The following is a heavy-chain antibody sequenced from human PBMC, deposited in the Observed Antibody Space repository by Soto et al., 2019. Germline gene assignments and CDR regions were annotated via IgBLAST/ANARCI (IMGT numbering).Heavy chain of an antibody. CDR1: GFTFSSYA. J-gene: IGHJ4*02. D-gene: IGHD6-13*01. V-gene: IGHV3-30-3*01. CDR2: ISCDGSNK. Sequence: GGSLRLSCAASGFTFSSYAMHWVRQAPGKGLEWVAVISCDGSNKYYADSVKGRFTISRDNSKNTLYLQMNSLRAEDTAVYYCARVPGYSSSSGDYWGQGTLVTVSS. CDR3: ARVPGYSSSSGDY.